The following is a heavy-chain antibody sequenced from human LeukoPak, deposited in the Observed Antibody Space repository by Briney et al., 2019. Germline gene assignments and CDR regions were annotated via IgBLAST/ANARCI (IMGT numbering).Heavy chain of an antibody. CDR2: IYHSGST. J-gene: IGHJ3*02. CDR3: ARHIAYYYNSSGQEDAFDI. D-gene: IGHD3-22*01. Sequence: SETLSLTCAVSGYSISSGYYWGWIRHPPGKGLEWIGSIYHSGSTYYNPSLKSRVTISVDTSKNQFSLKLSSVTAADTAVYYCARHIAYYYNSSGQEDAFDIWGQGTMVTVSS. CDR1: GYSISSGYY. V-gene: IGHV4-38-2*01.